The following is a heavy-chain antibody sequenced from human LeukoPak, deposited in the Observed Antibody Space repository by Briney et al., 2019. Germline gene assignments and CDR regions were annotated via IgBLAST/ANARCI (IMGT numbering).Heavy chain of an antibody. CDR3: AMTIVADSTGSKDYFDY. J-gene: IGHJ4*02. CDR2: INPGTGST. CDR1: GYTFTSYY. D-gene: IGHD3-22*01. V-gene: IGHV1-46*01. Sequence: ASGRVSCKASGYTFTSYYMHWVRQAPGQGLEWMGIINPGTGSTTYAQNFQGRVSMTRDTSTSTIYMELTSVRSEETAGYYCAMTIVADSTGSKDYFDYWGQGTLVTVSS.